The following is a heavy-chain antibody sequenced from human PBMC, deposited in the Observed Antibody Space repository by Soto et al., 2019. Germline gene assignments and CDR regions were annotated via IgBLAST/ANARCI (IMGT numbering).Heavy chain of an antibody. V-gene: IGHV4-59*01. CDR1: GGSISSYY. J-gene: IGHJ4*02. D-gene: IGHD4-17*01. Sequence: SETLSLTCTVSGGSISSYYWSWIRQPPGKGLEWIGYIYYSGSTNYNPSLKSRVTISVDTSKNQFSLKLSSVTAADTAVYYCARVIKVDTRTYYFDYWDYEAYWGQGTPVTVSS. CDR2: IYYSGST. CDR3: ARVIKVDTRTYYFDYWDYEAY.